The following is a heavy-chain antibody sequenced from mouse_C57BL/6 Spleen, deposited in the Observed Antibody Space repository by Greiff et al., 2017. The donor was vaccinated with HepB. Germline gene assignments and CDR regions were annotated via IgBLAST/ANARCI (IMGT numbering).Heavy chain of an antibody. J-gene: IGHJ4*01. Sequence: EVQLVESGPGLVKPSQSLSLTCSVTGYSITSGYYWNWIRQFPGNKLEWMGYISYDGSNNYNPSLKNRISITRDTSKNQFFLKLNSVTTEDTATYYCARDADGNAMDYWGQGTSVTVSS. CDR3: ARDADGNAMDY. V-gene: IGHV3-6*01. CDR2: ISYDGSN. D-gene: IGHD2-1*01. CDR1: GYSITSGYY.